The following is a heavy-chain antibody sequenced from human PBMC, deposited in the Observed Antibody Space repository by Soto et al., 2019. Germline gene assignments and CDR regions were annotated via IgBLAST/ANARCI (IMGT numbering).Heavy chain of an antibody. CDR1: GFTFDDYA. V-gene: IGHV3-9*01. Sequence: EVQLVESGGGLVQPGRSLRLSCAASGFTFDDYAMHWVRQAPGKGLEGVSGISWNSGSIGYADSVKGRFTISRDNAKNSLYLQMNILSAEATALYYCAFQYSVYDSRTFYYWGQGTLVTVSS. D-gene: IGHD5-12*01. J-gene: IGHJ4*02. CDR3: AFQYSVYDSRTFYY. CDR2: ISWNSGSI.